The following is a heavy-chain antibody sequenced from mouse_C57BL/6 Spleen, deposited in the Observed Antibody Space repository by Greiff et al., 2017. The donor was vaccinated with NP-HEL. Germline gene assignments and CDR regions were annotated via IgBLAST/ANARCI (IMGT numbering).Heavy chain of an antibody. Sequence: EVQRVESGGDLVKPGGSLKLSCAASGFTFSSYGMSWVRQTPDKRLEWVATISSGGSYTYYPDSVKGRFTISRDNAKNTLYLQMSSLKSEDTAMYYCARHDSNYGDWYFDVWGTGTTVTVSS. CDR3: ARHDSNYGDWYFDV. CDR1: GFTFSSYG. V-gene: IGHV5-6*01. J-gene: IGHJ1*03. D-gene: IGHD2-5*01. CDR2: ISSGGSYT.